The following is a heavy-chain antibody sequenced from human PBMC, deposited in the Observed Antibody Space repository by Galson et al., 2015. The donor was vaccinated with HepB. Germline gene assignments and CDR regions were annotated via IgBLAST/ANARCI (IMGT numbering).Heavy chain of an antibody. Sequence: SLRLSCAASGFTFSTFAMNWVRQAPGKGLEWVSYISSSSRTTYYADSVKGRFTISRDNAKNSLYLQVNSLGDEDTAVYYCARDSDYYDSSGYEKDVWGQGTTVTVSS. CDR1: GFTFSTFA. J-gene: IGHJ6*02. V-gene: IGHV3-48*02. D-gene: IGHD3-22*01. CDR2: ISSSSRTT. CDR3: ARDSDYYDSSGYEKDV.